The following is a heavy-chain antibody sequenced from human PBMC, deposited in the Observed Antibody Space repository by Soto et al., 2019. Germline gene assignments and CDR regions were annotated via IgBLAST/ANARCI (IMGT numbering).Heavy chain of an antibody. V-gene: IGHV1-69*01. J-gene: IGHJ3*02. CDR2: IIPIFGTA. Sequence: QVQLVQSGAEVKKPGSSVKVSCKASGGTFSSYAISWVRQAPGQGLEWMGGIIPIFGTANYAQKFQGRVTITADESTSTAYMELSSLRSEDTAVYYCARVEAAAGPPSVAFDIWGQGTMVTVSS. CDR3: ARVEAAAGPPSVAFDI. CDR1: GGTFSSYA. D-gene: IGHD6-13*01.